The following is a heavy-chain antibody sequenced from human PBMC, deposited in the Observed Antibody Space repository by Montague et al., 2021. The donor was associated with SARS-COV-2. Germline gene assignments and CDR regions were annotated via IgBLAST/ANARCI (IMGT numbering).Heavy chain of an antibody. D-gene: IGHD3-10*01. J-gene: IGHJ4*01. CDR2: IFGSGST. CDR1: GVSIATYY. Sequence: SETLSLTCSVSGVSIATYYWSWIRQPPGKPLEWIGHIFGSGSTNYNPSLKGRVTISLDTSKLHFSLNLTSVTAADTAVYYCARDASGKSDVNSGVVDFWGQGTMVAVSS. CDR3: ARDASGKSDVNSGVVDF. V-gene: IGHV4-59*01.